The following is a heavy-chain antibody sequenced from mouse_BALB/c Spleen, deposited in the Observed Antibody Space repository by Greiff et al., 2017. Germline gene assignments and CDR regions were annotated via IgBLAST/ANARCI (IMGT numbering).Heavy chain of an antibody. J-gene: IGHJ2*01. CDR2: IDPYNGGT. V-gene: IGHV1S135*01. Sequence: EVQLQQSGPELVKPGASVKVSCKASGYAFTSYNMYWVKQSHGKSLEWIGYIDPYNGGTSYNQKFKGKATLTVDKSSSTAYMQLSSMTSEDSAVYYCARLGRGNYFDYWGQGTTLTVSS. CDR1: GYAFTSYN. D-gene: IGHD4-1*01. CDR3: ARLGRGNYFDY.